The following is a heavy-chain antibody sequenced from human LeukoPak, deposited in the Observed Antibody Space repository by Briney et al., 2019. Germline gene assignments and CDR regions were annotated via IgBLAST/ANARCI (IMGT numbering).Heavy chain of an antibody. CDR1: GFTFSNYW. CDR3: AREGVRLGELSLINY. D-gene: IGHD3-16*02. CDR2: ISSSSSYI. Sequence: PGGSLRLSCAASGFTFSNYWMHWVRQAPGKGLEWVSSISSSSSYIYYADSVKGRFTISRDNAKNSLYLQMNSLRAEDTAVYYCAREGVRLGELSLINYWGQGTLVTVSS. V-gene: IGHV3-21*04. J-gene: IGHJ4*02.